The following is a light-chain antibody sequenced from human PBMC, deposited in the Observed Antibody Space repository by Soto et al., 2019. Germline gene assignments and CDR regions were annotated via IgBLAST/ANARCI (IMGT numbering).Light chain of an antibody. J-gene: IGKJ1*01. Sequence: DIQMTQSPSSLSASVGDRVTITCRASQSISSYLNWYQQKPGKAPKLLIYAASSLQSWVPSRFSCSGTETDFTLTISRLQPEDFATYYCQQSYSTPRTFGQGTKVEIK. CDR1: QSISSY. V-gene: IGKV1-39*01. CDR2: AAS. CDR3: QQSYSTPRT.